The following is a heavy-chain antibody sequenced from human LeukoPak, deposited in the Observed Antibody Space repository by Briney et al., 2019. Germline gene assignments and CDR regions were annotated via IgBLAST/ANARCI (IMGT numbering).Heavy chain of an antibody. Sequence: ASVKVSCKASGGTFSSYAISWVRQAPGQGLEWMGGIIPIFGTANYAQKFQGRVTITADESTSTAYMELSSLRSEDTAVYYCARGYATAVTSSWFDPWGQGTLVIVSS. D-gene: IGHD6-19*01. J-gene: IGHJ5*02. V-gene: IGHV1-69*13. CDR2: IIPIFGTA. CDR3: ARGYATAVTSSWFDP. CDR1: GGTFSSYA.